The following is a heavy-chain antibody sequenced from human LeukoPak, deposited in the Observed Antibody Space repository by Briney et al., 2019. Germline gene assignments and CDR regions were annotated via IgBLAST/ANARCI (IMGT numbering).Heavy chain of an antibody. CDR2: INSDGSST. CDR3: ATSTIFGVVIIPEAFDI. V-gene: IGHV3-74*01. CDR1: GFTFSSYW. Sequence: GGSLRLSCAASGFTFSSYWMHWVRQAPGKGLVWVSRINSDGSSTSYADPVKGRFTISRDNAKNTLYLQMNSLRAEDTAVYYCATSTIFGVVIIPEAFDIWGQGTMVTVSS. D-gene: IGHD3-3*01. J-gene: IGHJ3*02.